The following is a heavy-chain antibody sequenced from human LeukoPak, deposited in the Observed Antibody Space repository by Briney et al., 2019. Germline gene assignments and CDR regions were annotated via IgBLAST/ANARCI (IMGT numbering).Heavy chain of an antibody. D-gene: IGHD4-23*01. V-gene: IGHV3-48*04. CDR1: GFTFSSYS. CDR3: ARDFLDYGGNSYFCFDI. Sequence: PGGSLRLSCAASGFTFSSYSMNWVRQAPGKGLEWVSYISRSSSTIYYADSVKGRFTISRDNAKNSLYLQMNSLRAEDTAVYYCARDFLDYGGNSYFCFDIWGQGTMVTVSS. CDR2: ISRSSSTI. J-gene: IGHJ3*02.